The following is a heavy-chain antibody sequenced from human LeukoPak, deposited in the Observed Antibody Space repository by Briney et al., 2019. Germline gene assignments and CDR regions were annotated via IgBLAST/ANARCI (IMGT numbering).Heavy chain of an antibody. D-gene: IGHD3-9*01. J-gene: IGHJ6*02. Sequence: PGGSLRLSCVASGFIFSSYALHWVRQAPGKGLEWVAVISYDGNYKYYADSVKGRFTISRDNSKNTLFLQMNSLRPEDTAVHYCARGEYDLLTGVYDTYGIDVWGQGTTVTVSS. V-gene: IGHV3-30-3*01. CDR2: ISYDGNYK. CDR1: GFIFSSYA. CDR3: ARGEYDLLTGVYDTYGIDV.